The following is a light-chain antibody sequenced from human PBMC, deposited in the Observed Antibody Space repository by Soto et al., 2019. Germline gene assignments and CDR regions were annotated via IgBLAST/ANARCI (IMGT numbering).Light chain of an antibody. CDR2: DVS. CDR1: SSDVGGYNY. V-gene: IGLV2-11*01. Sequence: QSALTQPRSVSGSPGQSVTISCTGTSSDVGGYNYVSWYQQHPGKAPKLMIYDVSKRPSGVPDRFSGSKSGNTASLTISGLQAEDEADYYCASYTTTGTVLFGGGTQLTVL. J-gene: IGLJ2*01. CDR3: ASYTTTGTVL.